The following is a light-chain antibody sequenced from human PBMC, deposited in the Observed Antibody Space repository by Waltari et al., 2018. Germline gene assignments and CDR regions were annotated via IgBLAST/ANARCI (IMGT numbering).Light chain of an antibody. CDR3: QHRGTWPLS. J-gene: IGKJ3*01. Sequence: EIVLTQSPATLSMSPGERATLSCRASQSVNKYLAWYQQRPGQAPRLLSYDASNRATDIPARFSGSGSGTEFTLTISSLAPEDFALYYCQHRGTWPLSFGPGTTV. V-gene: IGKV3-11*01. CDR1: QSVNKY. CDR2: DAS.